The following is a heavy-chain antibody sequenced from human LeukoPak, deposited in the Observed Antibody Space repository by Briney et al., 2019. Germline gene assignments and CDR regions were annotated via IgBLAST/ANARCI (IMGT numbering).Heavy chain of an antibody. CDR1: GFTFNNFA. D-gene: IGHD6-19*01. CDR3: ARDPGLRGIAVAVGMGV. V-gene: IGHV3-23*01. Sequence: QTGGSLRLSCAASGFTFNNFAMSWVRLAPGKGLEWVSSITGSGGSTYYADSVKGRFTISRDNSKNTLYLQMNGLRAEDTAVYYCARDPGLRGIAVAVGMGVWGQGTTVTVSS. J-gene: IGHJ6*02. CDR2: ITGSGGST.